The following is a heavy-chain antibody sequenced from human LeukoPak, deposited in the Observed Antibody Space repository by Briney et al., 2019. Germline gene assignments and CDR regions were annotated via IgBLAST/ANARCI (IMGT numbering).Heavy chain of an antibody. CDR2: IYSGGSS. V-gene: IGHV3-66*01. D-gene: IGHD6-19*01. CDR3: AKDRQAVAGTEYFQH. Sequence: GGSLRLSCAASGFTVSSNYMSWVRQAPGKGLEWVSVIYSGGSSYYADSVKGRFTISRDNSKNTLYLQMNSLRAEDTAVYYCAKDRQAVAGTEYFQHWGQGTLVTVSS. CDR1: GFTVSSNY. J-gene: IGHJ1*01.